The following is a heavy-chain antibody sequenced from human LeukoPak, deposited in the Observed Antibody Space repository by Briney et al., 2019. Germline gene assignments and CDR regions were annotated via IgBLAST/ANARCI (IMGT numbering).Heavy chain of an antibody. CDR1: GFTFSSYS. Sequence: PGGSLRLSCAASGFTFSSYSMKWVRQAPGKGLEWVSHITSSSRTIYYADSVKGRFTISRDNAKNSLYLQMNSLRAEGTAVYYCARDSGRGGSCDYWGQGTLVTVSS. CDR2: ITSSSRTI. CDR3: ARDSGRGGSCDY. J-gene: IGHJ4*02. V-gene: IGHV3-48*01. D-gene: IGHD2-15*01.